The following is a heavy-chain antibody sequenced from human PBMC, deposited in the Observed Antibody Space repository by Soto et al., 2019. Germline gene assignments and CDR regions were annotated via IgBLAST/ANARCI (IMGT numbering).Heavy chain of an antibody. Sequence: QVQLVESGGGVVQPGRSLRLSCAASGFTFTSNPMHWVRQAPGKGLEWVAVVSYDGSNKYYADSVKGRFTISRDNSKNTLSLQMNSLRAEDTAVYYCARDPYPAAAAYYYHYGMDVWGQGTTVTVSS. CDR1: GFTFTSNP. J-gene: IGHJ6*02. V-gene: IGHV3-30-3*01. CDR3: ARDPYPAAAAYYYHYGMDV. D-gene: IGHD6-13*01. CDR2: VSYDGSNK.